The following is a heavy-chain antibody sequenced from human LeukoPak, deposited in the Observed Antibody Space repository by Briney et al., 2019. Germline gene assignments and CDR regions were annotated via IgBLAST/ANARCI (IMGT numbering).Heavy chain of an antibody. D-gene: IGHD2-21*02. Sequence: GGSLRLSCAASGFTFSSYAMHWVRQAPGKGLEWVAVISYDGSNKYYADSVKGRFTISRDNSKNTLYLQMNSLRAEDTAVYYCARDPAYCGGDCYSGYFDYWGQGTPVTVSS. CDR1: GFTFSSYA. CDR3: ARDPAYCGGDCYSGYFDY. J-gene: IGHJ4*02. V-gene: IGHV3-30-3*01. CDR2: ISYDGSNK.